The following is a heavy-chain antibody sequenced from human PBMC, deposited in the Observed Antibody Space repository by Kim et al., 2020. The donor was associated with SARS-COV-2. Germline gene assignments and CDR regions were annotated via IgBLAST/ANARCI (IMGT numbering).Heavy chain of an antibody. V-gene: IGHV4-39*01. J-gene: IGHJ6*02. CDR2: IYYSGST. CDR1: GGSISSSSYY. Sequence: SETLSLTCTVSGGSISSSSYYWGWIRQPPGKGLEWIGSIYYSGSTYYNPSLKSRVTISVDTSKNQFSLKLSSVTAADTAVYYCARREGLSSHYYYHGMDVWGQGTTVTVSS. D-gene: IGHD1-26*01. CDR3: ARREGLSSHYYYHGMDV.